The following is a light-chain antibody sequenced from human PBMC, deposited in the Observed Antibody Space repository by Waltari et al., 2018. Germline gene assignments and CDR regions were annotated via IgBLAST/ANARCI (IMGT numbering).Light chain of an antibody. Sequence: NFMLTQSHSVSESPGRSVTISCPRRSGSVTGNSLQSYQQRPGSAPTPVIYDNNQRPSGVPDRFSGSIDRSSNSASLTISGLKTEDEADYYCQSYDNNIWLFGGGTKVTVL. CDR3: QSYDNNIWL. CDR1: SGSVTGNS. J-gene: IGLJ3*02. CDR2: DNN. V-gene: IGLV6-57*03.